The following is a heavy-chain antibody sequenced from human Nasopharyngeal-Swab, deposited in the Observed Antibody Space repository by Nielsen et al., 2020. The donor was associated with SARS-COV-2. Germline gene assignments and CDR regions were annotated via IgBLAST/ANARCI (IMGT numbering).Heavy chain of an antibody. V-gene: IGHV3-21*01. CDR3: ARVAGLIAAAGDH. CDR2: ISSSSSYI. Sequence: WIRQPPGKGLEWVSSISSSSSYIYYADSVKGRFTISRDNAKNSLYLQMNSLRAEDTAVYYCARVAGLIAAAGDHWGQGTLVTVSS. J-gene: IGHJ4*02. D-gene: IGHD6-13*01.